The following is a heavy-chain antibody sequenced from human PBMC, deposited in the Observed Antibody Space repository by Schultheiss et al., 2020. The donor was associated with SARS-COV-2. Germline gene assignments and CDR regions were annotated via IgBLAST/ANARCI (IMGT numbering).Heavy chain of an antibody. D-gene: IGHD3-3*01. J-gene: IGHJ6*02. CDR2: INPNSGGT. Sequence: ASVKVSCKASGGTFSSYAISWVRQAPGQGLEWMGWINPNSGGTNYAQKLQGRVTMTTDTSTSTAYMELRSLRSDDTAVYYCAREISPYDFWSGYYYYYGMDVWGQGTTVTVSS. V-gene: IGHV1-18*01. CDR1: GGTFSSYA. CDR3: AREISPYDFWSGYYYYYGMDV.